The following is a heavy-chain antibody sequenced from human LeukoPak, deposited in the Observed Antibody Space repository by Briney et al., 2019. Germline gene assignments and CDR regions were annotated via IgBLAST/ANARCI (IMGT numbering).Heavy chain of an antibody. CDR3: ARSEWLGSFDF. CDR1: GGSLTSYY. CDR2: IYYGGNT. Sequence: SETLSLTCTVSGGSLTSYYWSWIRQPPGKGLEWIGYIYYGGNTNYKPSLKSRLTVSVDTSKNQFSLKLNSVTAADTAVYYCARSEWLGSFDFWGQGTLVTVSS. V-gene: IGHV4-59*08. D-gene: IGHD6-19*01. J-gene: IGHJ4*02.